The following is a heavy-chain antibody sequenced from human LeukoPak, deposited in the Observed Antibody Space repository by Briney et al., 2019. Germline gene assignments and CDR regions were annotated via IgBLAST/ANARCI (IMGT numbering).Heavy chain of an antibody. J-gene: IGHJ6*02. CDR2: ISGSGGNT. Sequence: PGGPLRLSCAASGFTFSSYAMGWVRQAPGKGLEWVSGISGSGGNTYYADPVKGRFTISRDNSKNTLDLQMNSLRAEDTALYYCARDLHYYVAMDVWGQGTTVTVSS. V-gene: IGHV3-23*01. CDR3: ARDLHYYVAMDV. D-gene: IGHD3-10*02. CDR1: GFTFSSYA.